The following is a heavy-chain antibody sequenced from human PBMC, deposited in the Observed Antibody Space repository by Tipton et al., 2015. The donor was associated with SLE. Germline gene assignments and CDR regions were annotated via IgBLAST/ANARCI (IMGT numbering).Heavy chain of an antibody. CDR2: ISSSSSYI. CDR1: GFTFSSYG. CDR3: ARDRADPYGDFDY. V-gene: IGHV3-21*04. Sequence: SLRLSCAASGFTFSSYGMHWVRQAPGKGLEWVSSISSSSSYIYYADSVKGRFTISRDNAKNSLYLQMNSLRAEDTALYYCARDRADPYGDFDYWGQGTLVTVSS. D-gene: IGHD4-17*01. J-gene: IGHJ4*02.